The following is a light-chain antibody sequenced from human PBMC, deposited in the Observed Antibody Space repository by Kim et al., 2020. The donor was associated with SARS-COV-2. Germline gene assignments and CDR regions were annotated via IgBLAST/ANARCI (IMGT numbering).Light chain of an antibody. V-gene: IGLV2-14*01. Sequence: SELTQPASVSGSPGQSITISCTGTSSDVGAYNFVSWYQQHPGRAPKLMIYDVSERPSGISNRFSGSKSGNTASLTISGLQAEDEADYHCSSFTSSSTWVFGGGTQLTVL. CDR1: SSDVGAYNF. CDR3: SSFTSSSTWV. CDR2: DVS. J-gene: IGLJ3*02.